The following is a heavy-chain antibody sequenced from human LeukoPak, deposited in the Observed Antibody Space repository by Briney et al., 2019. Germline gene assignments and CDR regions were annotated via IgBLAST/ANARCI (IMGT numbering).Heavy chain of an antibody. CDR2: ISGSGGST. CDR1: GFTFSSYA. V-gene: IGHV3-23*01. CDR3: AKDHSADGWPTFEY. D-gene: IGHD5-24*01. J-gene: IGHJ4*02. Sequence: PGGSLRLSCAASGFTFSSYAMSWVRQAPGKGLEWVSAISGSGGSTYYADSVKGRFTISRDTSQNELYLQMNGLRADDSAMYFCAKDHSADGWPTFEYWGRGTLVTVSS.